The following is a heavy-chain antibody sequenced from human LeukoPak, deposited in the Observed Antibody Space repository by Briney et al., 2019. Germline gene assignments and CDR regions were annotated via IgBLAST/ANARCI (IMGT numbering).Heavy chain of an antibody. J-gene: IGHJ4*02. D-gene: IGHD3-10*01. CDR1: GFIFSSYS. CDR3: VRREVSGNYWAY. Sequence: GGSLRLSCAASGFIFSSYSMNWVRQAPGKRLEWLANIDQDGSQTYYMDSVKGRFTISRDNAKNSLFLQMNSLRDEDTAVYYCVRREVSGNYWAYWGQGTLVTVSS. CDR2: IDQDGSQT. V-gene: IGHV3-7*01.